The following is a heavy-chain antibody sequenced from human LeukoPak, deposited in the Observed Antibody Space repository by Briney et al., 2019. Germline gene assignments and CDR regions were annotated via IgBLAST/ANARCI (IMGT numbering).Heavy chain of an antibody. CDR2: ISSSTSYI. D-gene: IGHD6-19*01. CDR1: GFNFSSYS. Sequence: GGSLRLSCAASGFNFSSYSMNWVRQAPGKGLEWVSSISSSTSYIYYADSVKGRFTISRDNAKNSLYLQMNSLRAEDTAVYYCAKDPSSGWYAPFDYWGQGTLVSVSS. CDR3: AKDPSSGWYAPFDY. V-gene: IGHV3-21*01. J-gene: IGHJ4*02.